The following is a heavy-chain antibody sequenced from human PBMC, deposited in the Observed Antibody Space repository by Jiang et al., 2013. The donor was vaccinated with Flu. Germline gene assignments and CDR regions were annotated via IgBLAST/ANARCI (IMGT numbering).Heavy chain of an antibody. J-gene: IGHJ6*01. CDR2: IYHSGST. Sequence: LLKPSETLSLTCAVSGYSISSGYYWGWIRQPPGKGLEWIGSIYHSGSTYYNPSLKSRVTISVDTSKNQFSLKLSSVTAADTAVYYCNAVPAADYYYYGMDVWGPRDHGHRLL. CDR1: GYSISSGYY. CDR3: NAVPAADYYYYGMDV. V-gene: IGHV4-38-2*01. D-gene: IGHD2-2*01.